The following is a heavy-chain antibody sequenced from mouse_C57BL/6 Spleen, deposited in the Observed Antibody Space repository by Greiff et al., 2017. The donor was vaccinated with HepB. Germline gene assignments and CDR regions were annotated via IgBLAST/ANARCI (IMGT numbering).Heavy chain of an antibody. CDR1: GFTFNTYA. D-gene: IGHD2-4*01. CDR3: VRLFYYDYPHYYAMDY. J-gene: IGHJ4*01. V-gene: IGHV10-3*01. CDR2: IRSKSSNYAT. Sequence: EVHLVESGGGLVQPKGSLKLSCAASGFTFNTYAMHWVRQAPGKGLEWVARIRSKSSNYATYYADSVKDRFTISRDDSQSMLYLQMNNLKTEDTAMYYCVRLFYYDYPHYYAMDYWGQGTSVTVSS.